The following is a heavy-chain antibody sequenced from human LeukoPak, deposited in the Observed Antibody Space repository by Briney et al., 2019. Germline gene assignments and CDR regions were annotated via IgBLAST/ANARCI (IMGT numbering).Heavy chain of an antibody. CDR3: AKVIAVAGIAFDY. CDR2: ISGSGGST. V-gene: IGHV3-23*01. D-gene: IGHD6-19*01. J-gene: IGHJ4*02. CDR1: GFTFSSYA. Sequence: PGGSLRLSCAASGFTFSSYAMGWVRQAPGKGLEWVSAISGSGGSTYYADSVKGRFTISRDNSKNTLYLQMNSLRAEDTAVYHCAKVIAVAGIAFDYWGQGTLVTVSS.